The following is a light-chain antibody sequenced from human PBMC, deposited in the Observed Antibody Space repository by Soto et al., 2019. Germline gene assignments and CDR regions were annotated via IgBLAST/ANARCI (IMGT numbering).Light chain of an antibody. CDR1: SSNIGAGYD. Sequence: QSVLTQPPSVSGAPGQRVTISCTGGSSNIGAGYDVHWYQQLPGTAPKLLIYGNSNRPSGVPDRFSGSKSGTSASLAITGLQAEDEADYYCQSYDSSLSGVVFGGGTQLTVL. V-gene: IGLV1-40*01. J-gene: IGLJ2*01. CDR2: GNS. CDR3: QSYDSSLSGVV.